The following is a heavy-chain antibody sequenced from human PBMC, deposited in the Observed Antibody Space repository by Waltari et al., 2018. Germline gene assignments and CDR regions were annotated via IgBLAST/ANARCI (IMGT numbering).Heavy chain of an antibody. CDR3: AHTFIQLWPYYYFDY. CDR1: GFSLSTSGVG. D-gene: IGHD5-18*01. V-gene: IGHV2-5*01. Sequence: QITLKESGPTLVKPTQTLTLTCTFSGFSLSTSGVGVGWIRQPPGQALEWLALIYWNDDTRYTPSLKSRLTITKDTSKNQVVLTMTNMDPVDTATYYCAHTFIQLWPYYYFDYWGQGTLVTVSS. CDR2: IYWNDDT. J-gene: IGHJ4*02.